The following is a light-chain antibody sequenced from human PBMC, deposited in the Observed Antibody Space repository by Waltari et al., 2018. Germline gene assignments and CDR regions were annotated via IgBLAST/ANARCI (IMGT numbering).Light chain of an antibody. Sequence: DIQMTQSPSTLSASVGDRVPITCRASPSISKLAWYQQKPGKAPNLLIYKAATLQSGVPSRFSGSGYGTEFTLTISSLQPDDFATYYCQQYNSYPLTFGGGTKVEIK. CDR2: KAA. CDR3: QQYNSYPLT. V-gene: IGKV1-5*03. CDR1: PSISK. J-gene: IGKJ4*01.